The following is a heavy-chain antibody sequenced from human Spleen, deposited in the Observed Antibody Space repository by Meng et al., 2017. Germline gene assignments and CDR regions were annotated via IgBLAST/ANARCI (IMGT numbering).Heavy chain of an antibody. J-gene: IGHJ4*02. CDR3: ARGGRTGGDFAY. Sequence: QVHLQESGPGLVKPSQTLSLTCTVTRGSVSTGTYYWGWIRQPPGKGLEWIGYIYYSGSTYYNPSLKSRVFISLDTSQNQFSLNLNSVTAADTAVYYCARGGRTGGDFAYWGQGTLVTVSS. D-gene: IGHD1-1*01. CDR1: RGSVSTGTYY. CDR2: IYYSGST. V-gene: IGHV4-31*03.